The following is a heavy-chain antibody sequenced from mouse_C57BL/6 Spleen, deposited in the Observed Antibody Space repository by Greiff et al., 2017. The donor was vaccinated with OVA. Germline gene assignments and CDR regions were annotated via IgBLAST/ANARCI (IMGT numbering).Heavy chain of an antibody. V-gene: IGHV5-17*01. CDR2: ISSGSSTI. Sequence: DVMLVESGGGLVKPGGSLKLSCAASGFTFSDYGMHWVRQAPEKGLEWVAYISSGSSTIYYADTVKGRFTISRDNAKNTLFLQMTSLRSEDTAMYYCARSYGSSYYAMDYWGQGTSVTVSS. D-gene: IGHD1-1*01. J-gene: IGHJ4*01. CDR3: ARSYGSSYYAMDY. CDR1: GFTFSDYG.